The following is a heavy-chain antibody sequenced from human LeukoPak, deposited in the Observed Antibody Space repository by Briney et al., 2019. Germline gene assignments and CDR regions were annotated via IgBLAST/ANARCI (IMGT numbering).Heavy chain of an antibody. J-gene: IGHJ4*02. Sequence: GRSLRLSCSASGFTFSTYSMHWVRQAPGKGLEYVSSITSDGGSTYYADSVKGRFTISRDNSQHTLYLQVNSVRRDDTAVYYCVKDQSGSGSWWGQGTLVTVSS. D-gene: IGHD3-10*01. V-gene: IGHV3-64D*06. CDR2: ITSDGGST. CDR3: VKDQSGSGSW. CDR1: GFTFSTYS.